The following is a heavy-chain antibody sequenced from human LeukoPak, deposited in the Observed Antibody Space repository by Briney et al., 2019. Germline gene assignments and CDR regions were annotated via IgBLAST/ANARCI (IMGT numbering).Heavy chain of an antibody. CDR2: IYYSGST. CDR1: GGSISSSSYY. CDR3: ARLRYFDPQYFDY. J-gene: IGHJ4*02. V-gene: IGHV4-39*07. Sequence: SEILSLTCTVSGGSISSSSYYWGWIRQPPGKGLEWIGSIYYSGSTYYNPSLKSRVTISVDTSKNQSSLKLSSVTAADTAVYYCARLRYFDPQYFDYWGQGTLVTVSS. D-gene: IGHD3-9*01.